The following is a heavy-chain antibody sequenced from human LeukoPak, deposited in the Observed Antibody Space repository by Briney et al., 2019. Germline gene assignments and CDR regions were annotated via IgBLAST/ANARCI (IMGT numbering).Heavy chain of an antibody. V-gene: IGHV1-69*13. CDR1: GGTFSSYA. J-gene: IGHJ4*02. Sequence: GASVKVSCKASGGTFSSYAISWVRQAPGQGLEWMGGIIPIFGTANHAQKFQGRVTITADESTSTAYMELSSQRSEDTAVYYCARDQGGYSYGEIDYWGQGTLVTVSS. D-gene: IGHD5-18*01. CDR2: IIPIFGTA. CDR3: ARDQGGYSYGEIDY.